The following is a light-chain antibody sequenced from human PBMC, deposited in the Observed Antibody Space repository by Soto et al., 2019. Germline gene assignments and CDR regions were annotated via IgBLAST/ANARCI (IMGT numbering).Light chain of an antibody. V-gene: IGKV3-20*01. CDR3: QQYGSSGT. CDR2: TAS. Sequence: EIVLTQSPGTLSLSPGERATLSCRASQSVRSSLLAWYQQKPGQAPRLLIYTASTRATGIPDRFSGSGSGTDFTLTISRLEPEDFAVYYCQQYGSSGTFGQGTKVEIK. CDR1: QSVRSSL. J-gene: IGKJ1*01.